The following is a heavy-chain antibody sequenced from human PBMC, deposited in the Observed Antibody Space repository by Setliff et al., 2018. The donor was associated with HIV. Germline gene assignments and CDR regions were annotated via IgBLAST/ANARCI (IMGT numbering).Heavy chain of an antibody. CDR2: ISAYNGNT. CDR1: GRTFSSYA. V-gene: IGHV1-18*01. Sequence: ASVKVSCKASGRTFSSYAISWVRQAPGQGLEWMGWISAYNGNTNYAQKLQGRVTMTTDTSTSTAYMELSSLRSEDTAVYYCARGYSIALGWFDPWGQGTLVTVSS. J-gene: IGHJ5*02. CDR3: ARGYSIALGWFDP. D-gene: IGHD6-13*01.